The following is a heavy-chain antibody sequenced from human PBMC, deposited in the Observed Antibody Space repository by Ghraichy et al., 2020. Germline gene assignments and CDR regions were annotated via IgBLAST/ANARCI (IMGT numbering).Heavy chain of an antibody. V-gene: IGHV3-30*18. J-gene: IGHJ4*02. CDR2: ISYDGSNK. D-gene: IGHD3-22*01. CDR1: GFTFSSYG. Sequence: LSLTCAASGFTFSSYGMHWVRQAPGKGLEWVAVISYDGSNKYYADSVKGRFTISRDNSKNTLYLQMNSLRAEDTAVYYCAKGSYDSSGYYYYFDYWGQGTLVTVSS. CDR3: AKGSYDSSGYYYYFDY.